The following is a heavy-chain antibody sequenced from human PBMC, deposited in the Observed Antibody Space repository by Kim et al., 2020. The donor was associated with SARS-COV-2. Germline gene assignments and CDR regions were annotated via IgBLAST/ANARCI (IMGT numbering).Heavy chain of an antibody. Sequence: GGSLRLSCAASGFTVSSNYMSWVRQAPGKGLEWVSVIYSGGSTYYADSVKGRFTISRDNSKNTLYLQMNSLRAEDTAVYYCATNSGSYRAAFDYWGQGTLVTVSS. J-gene: IGHJ4*02. CDR3: ATNSGSYRAAFDY. D-gene: IGHD1-26*01. V-gene: IGHV3-53*01. CDR2: IYSGGST. CDR1: GFTVSSNY.